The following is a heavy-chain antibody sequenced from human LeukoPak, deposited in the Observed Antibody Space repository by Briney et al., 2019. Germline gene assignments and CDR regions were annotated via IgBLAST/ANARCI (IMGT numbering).Heavy chain of an antibody. D-gene: IGHD3-3*01. V-gene: IGHV4-38-2*02. Sequence: PSETLSLTCTVSGYSISSGYYWGWIRPPPGKGLEWVGSIYHSGSTYYNPSLKSRVTISVDTSKNQFSLKLSSVTAADTAVYYCARVYYDFWSGYPVMYYFDYWGQGTLVTVSS. J-gene: IGHJ4*02. CDR3: ARVYYDFWSGYPVMYYFDY. CDR2: IYHSGST. CDR1: GYSISSGYY.